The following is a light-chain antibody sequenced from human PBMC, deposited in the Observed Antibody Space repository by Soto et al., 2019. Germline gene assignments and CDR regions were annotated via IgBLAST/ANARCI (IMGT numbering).Light chain of an antibody. V-gene: IGKV3-11*01. CDR1: QSVGIT. CDR2: DAS. Sequence: EIVLTQSPATVSLSPGERATLSCRASQSVGITLAWYQQKPGQAPRLLINDASNRATAIPARFSGSGSGTDFTLTISSLAPEDFAVYYCQQRHAWPLTFGGGTKVEI. J-gene: IGKJ4*01. CDR3: QQRHAWPLT.